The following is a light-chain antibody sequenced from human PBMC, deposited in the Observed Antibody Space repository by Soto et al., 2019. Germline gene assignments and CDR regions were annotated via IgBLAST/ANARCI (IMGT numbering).Light chain of an antibody. CDR2: AAS. Sequence: DIQMTQSPSSLSASAGDRVTITCRASQSISSYLNWYQQKPGKAPKLLIYAASSLQSGVPSRFSGSGSGTDFTLTISSLQPEDFATYYCQQKDTFGPGTKVDIK. V-gene: IGKV1-39*01. J-gene: IGKJ3*01. CDR1: QSISSY. CDR3: QQKDT.